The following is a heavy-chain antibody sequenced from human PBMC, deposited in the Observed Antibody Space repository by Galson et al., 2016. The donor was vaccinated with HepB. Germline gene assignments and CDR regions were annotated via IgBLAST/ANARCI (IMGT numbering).Heavy chain of an antibody. CDR2: IDSDGRTT. CDR1: GFTLSRYW. D-gene: IGHD3-22*01. Sequence: SLRLSCAASGFTLSRYWMTWVRQAPGKGLEWVSRIDSDGRTTSYADSVKGRFTMSRENAENTMFLQMNSLSAEDTAVYYCARVGSSGLWGYYYYGMDVWGQGTTVTVSS. J-gene: IGHJ6*02. CDR3: ARVGSSGLWGYYYYGMDV. V-gene: IGHV3-74*01.